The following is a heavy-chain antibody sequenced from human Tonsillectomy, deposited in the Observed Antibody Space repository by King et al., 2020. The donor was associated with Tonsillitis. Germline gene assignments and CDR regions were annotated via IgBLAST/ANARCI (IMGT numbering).Heavy chain of an antibody. D-gene: IGHD1-7*01. Sequence: VQLVESGGGLVQPGGSLRLSCAASGFTFSTYWGSWVRQAPGKGLEWVANIKEDGSEKNYVDSVKGRFTISRDNAKNSLYLQMNSLRAEDTAVYYCARDTGTVGRSDYWGQGTLVTVSS. CDR2: IKEDGSEK. J-gene: IGHJ4*02. V-gene: IGHV3-7*01. CDR1: GFTFSTYW. CDR3: ARDTGTVGRSDY.